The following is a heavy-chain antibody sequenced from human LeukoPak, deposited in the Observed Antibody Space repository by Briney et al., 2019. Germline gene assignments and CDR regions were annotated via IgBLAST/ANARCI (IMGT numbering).Heavy chain of an antibody. D-gene: IGHD6-19*01. CDR1: GFTFSSYW. J-gene: IGHJ4*02. CDR3: ARDWGIAVAGRGDKDY. Sequence: GGSLRLSCAASGFTFSSYWMSWVRQAPGKGLEWVANIKQDGSEKYYVDSVKGRFTISRDNAKNSLYLQMNSLRAEDTAVYYCARDWGIAVAGRGDKDYWGQGTLVTVSS. CDR2: IKQDGSEK. V-gene: IGHV3-7*01.